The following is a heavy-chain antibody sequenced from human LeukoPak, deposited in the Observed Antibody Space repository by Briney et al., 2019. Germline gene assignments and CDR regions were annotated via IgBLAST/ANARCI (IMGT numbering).Heavy chain of an antibody. J-gene: IGHJ4*02. Sequence: ASVRVSCKASGYTFTAFHIHWVRQAPGQGLEWMGWINPNSGGTNYAQKFQGRVTMTRDTSISTAYMELSRLRSDDTAVYYCARSTVTTFMNYWGQGTLVTVSS. D-gene: IGHD4-17*01. CDR1: GYTFTAFH. CDR3: ARSTVTTFMNY. CDR2: INPNSGGT. V-gene: IGHV1-2*02.